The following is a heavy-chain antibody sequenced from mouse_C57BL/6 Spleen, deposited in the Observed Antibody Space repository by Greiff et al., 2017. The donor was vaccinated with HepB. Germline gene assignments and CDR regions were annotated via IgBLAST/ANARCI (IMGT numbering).Heavy chain of an antibody. CDR2: ISYDGSN. CDR3: ARYYGSPDWYFDV. D-gene: IGHD1-1*01. V-gene: IGHV3-6*01. J-gene: IGHJ1*03. CDR1: GYSITSGYY. Sequence: ESGPGLVKPSQSLSLTCSVTGYSITSGYYWNWIRQFPGNKLEWMGYISYDGSNNYNPSLKNRISITRDTSKNQFFLKLNSVTTEDTATYYCARYYGSPDWYFDVWGTGTTVTVSS.